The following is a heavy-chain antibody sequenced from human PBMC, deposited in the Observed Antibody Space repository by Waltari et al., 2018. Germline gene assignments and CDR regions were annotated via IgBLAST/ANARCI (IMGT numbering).Heavy chain of an antibody. D-gene: IGHD3-3*01. Sequence: QLQLQESGPGLVKPSETLSLTCTVSGGSISSSSYYWGWIRQPPGKGLEWLGSSYYSGSTYYNPSLKSRVTISVDTSKNQFSLKLSSVTAADTAVYYCARPGAVLAEAGAFDIWGQGTMVTVSS. CDR2: SYYSGST. CDR3: ARPGAVLAEAGAFDI. V-gene: IGHV4-39*01. J-gene: IGHJ3*02. CDR1: GGSISSSSYY.